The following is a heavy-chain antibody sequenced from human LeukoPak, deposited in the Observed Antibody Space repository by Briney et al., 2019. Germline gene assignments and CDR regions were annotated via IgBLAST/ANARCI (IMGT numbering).Heavy chain of an antibody. CDR1: GFTFSSYA. V-gene: IGHV3-23*01. CDR3: AKPRAVGVNAFFDS. CDR2: VSGSGGST. J-gene: IGHJ4*02. Sequence: PGGSLRLSCAASGFTFSSYAMRWVRQAPGKGLEWVSSVSGSGGSTYYADSVKGRFTISRDNSKNTLYLQMNSLRAEDTAIYYCAKPRAVGVNAFFDSWGQGTLVTVSS.